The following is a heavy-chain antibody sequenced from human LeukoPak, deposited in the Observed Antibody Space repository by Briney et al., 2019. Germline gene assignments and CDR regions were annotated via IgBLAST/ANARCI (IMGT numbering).Heavy chain of an antibody. CDR1: GYTFTSYG. Sequence: ASVKVSCKASGYTFTSYGISWVRQAPGQGLEWMGWMNPNSGNTGYAQKFQGRVTMTRNTSISTAYMELSSLRSEDTAVYYCATAPLKYSSSVRSDYWGQGTLVTVSS. D-gene: IGHD6-13*01. CDR2: MNPNSGNT. CDR3: ATAPLKYSSSVRSDY. J-gene: IGHJ4*02. V-gene: IGHV1-8*02.